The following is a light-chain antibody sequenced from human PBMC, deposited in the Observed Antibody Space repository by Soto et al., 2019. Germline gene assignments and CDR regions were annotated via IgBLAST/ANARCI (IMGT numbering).Light chain of an antibody. CDR3: QQYNNWPSIT. V-gene: IGKV3-15*01. J-gene: IGKJ5*01. CDR1: QSVYNN. CDR2: GAS. Sequence: EIVLTQSPGTLSLSPGERVTLSCRASQSVYNNYLAWYQQRPGQAPRTLIYGASSRATGIPARFSGSGSGTEFTLTISSLQSEDFAVYYCQQYNNWPSITFGQGTRLEIK.